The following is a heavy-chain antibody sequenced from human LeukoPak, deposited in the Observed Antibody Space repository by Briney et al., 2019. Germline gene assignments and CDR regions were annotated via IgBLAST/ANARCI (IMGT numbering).Heavy chain of an antibody. J-gene: IGHJ6*03. V-gene: IGHV3-48*04. CDR3: ARVPVDFWSGSDDYFYYMDV. D-gene: IGHD3-3*01. Sequence: GGSLRLSCAGSGFTFSRFSMNWVRQAPGKGLEWISYITFSSDTIYYTDSEKGRFTTSRDNAKNSLYLQMSSLRAEDTAVYYCARVPVDFWSGSDDYFYYMDVWGKGTTVTVSS. CDR2: ITFSSDTI. CDR1: GFTFSRFS.